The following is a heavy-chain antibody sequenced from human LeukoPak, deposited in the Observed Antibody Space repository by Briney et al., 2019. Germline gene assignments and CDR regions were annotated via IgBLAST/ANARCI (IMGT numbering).Heavy chain of an antibody. CDR2: IGTAGDT. D-gene: IGHD4-17*01. CDR1: GFTFSSYD. J-gene: IGHJ3*02. V-gene: IGHV3-13*01. CDR3: ARGPTTVTSRGSFDI. Sequence: GGSLRLSCAASGFTFSSYDMHWVRQATGKGLEWVSAIGTAGDTYYPGSVKGRFTISRENAKNSLYLQMNSLRAGDTAVYYCARGPTTVTSRGSFDIWGQGTMVTVSS.